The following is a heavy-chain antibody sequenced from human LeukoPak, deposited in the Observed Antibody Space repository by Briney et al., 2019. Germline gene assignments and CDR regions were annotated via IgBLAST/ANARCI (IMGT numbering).Heavy chain of an antibody. CDR1: GCSISSSSYY. CDR3: ARGQKYDSSGYYNDY. J-gene: IGHJ4*02. Sequence: SETLSLTCTVSGCSISSSSYYWGWIRQPPGKGLEWIGSIYYSGSTYYNPSLKSRVTISVDTSKNQFSLKLSSVTAADTAVYYCARGQKYDSSGYYNDYWGQGTLVTVSS. CDR2: IYYSGST. V-gene: IGHV4-39*01. D-gene: IGHD3-22*01.